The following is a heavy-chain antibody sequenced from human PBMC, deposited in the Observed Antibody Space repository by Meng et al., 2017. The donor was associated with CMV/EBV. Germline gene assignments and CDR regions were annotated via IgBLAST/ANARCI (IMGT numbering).Heavy chain of an antibody. V-gene: IGHV4-31*02. CDR2: IYYSGST. D-gene: IGHD2-15*01. CDR3: ARDRGCSGGSCPSGWFDP. Sequence: ISSGGYYWSWIRQHPGKGLEWIGYIYYSGSTYYNPSLKSRVTISVDTSKNQFSLKLSSVTAADTAVYYCARDRGCSGGSCPSGWFDPWGQGTLAPSPQ. CDR1: ISSGGYY. J-gene: IGHJ5*02.